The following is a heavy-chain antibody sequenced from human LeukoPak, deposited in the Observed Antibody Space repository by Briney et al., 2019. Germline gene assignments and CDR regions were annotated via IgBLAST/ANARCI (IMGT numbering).Heavy chain of an antibody. CDR1: GYTFTGYY. CDR3: ARDFDSSGYYVGYYFDY. D-gene: IGHD3-22*01. Sequence: ASVKVSCMASGYTFTGYYMHWVRQAPGQGLEWMGWINPNSGGTNYAQNFQGRVTMTRDTSISTAYMEVSRLRSDDTAVYYCARDFDSSGYYVGYYFDYWGQGTLVTVSS. J-gene: IGHJ4*02. V-gene: IGHV1-2*02. CDR2: INPNSGGT.